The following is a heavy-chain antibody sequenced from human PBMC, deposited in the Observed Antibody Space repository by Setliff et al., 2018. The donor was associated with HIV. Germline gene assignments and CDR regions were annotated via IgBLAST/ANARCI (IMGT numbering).Heavy chain of an antibody. Sequence: LSLTCTVSGGSINSRSYYWAWIRQPPGKGLEWVASIYFSGTPYYNPSLKNRVTISVDTSKNQFSLKLGSVTAADTAVYYCARESPSSSWFYFDFWGQGTLVTVSS. J-gene: IGHJ4*02. CDR2: IYFSGTP. V-gene: IGHV4-39*02. D-gene: IGHD6-13*01. CDR1: GGSINSRSYY. CDR3: ARESPSSSWFYFDF.